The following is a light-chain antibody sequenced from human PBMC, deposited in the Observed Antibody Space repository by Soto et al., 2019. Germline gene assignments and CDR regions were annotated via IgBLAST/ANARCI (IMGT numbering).Light chain of an antibody. CDR3: QQYGRSRWT. CDR1: QSISSNY. V-gene: IGKV3-20*01. CDR2: GPS. Sequence: EIVLTQSPGTLSLSPGDRATLSCRASQSISSNYLAWYQQKAGQAPRLLIYGPSSRATGIPGRFSGSGSWTDFTLTSSGLEPEDSAVYYCQQYGRSRWTFGQGTKVEI. J-gene: IGKJ1*01.